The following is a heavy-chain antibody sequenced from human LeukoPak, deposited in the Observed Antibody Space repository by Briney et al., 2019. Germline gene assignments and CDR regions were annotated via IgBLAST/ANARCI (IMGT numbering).Heavy chain of an antibody. D-gene: IGHD3-22*01. CDR2: IGGKGDNT. CDR3: AQDQNMIVVVISN. V-gene: IGHV3-23*01. J-gene: IGHJ4*02. Sequence: GGSLRLSCAASGFTFSNSAMNWVRKAPGKGLEWVSAIGGKGDNTLYADSVKGRFTISRDNSKNTLYLQLNSLKAEDTAVYYCAQDQNMIVVVISNWGQGTLVTVSS. CDR1: GFTFSNSA.